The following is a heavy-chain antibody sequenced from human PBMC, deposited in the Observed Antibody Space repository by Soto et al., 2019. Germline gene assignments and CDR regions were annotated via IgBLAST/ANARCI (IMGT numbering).Heavy chain of an antibody. CDR2: IYYSGST. D-gene: IGHD2-2*01. CDR3: ARFVVVPAATDWDYFDY. CDR1: GGSISSSSYY. Sequence: QLQLQESGPGLVKPSETLSLTCTVSGGSISSSSYYWGWIRQPPGKGLEWIGSIYYSGSTYYNPSLKSRVTISVDTSKNQFSLKLSSVTAADTAVYYCARFVVVPAATDWDYFDYWGQGTLVTVSS. V-gene: IGHV4-39*01. J-gene: IGHJ4*02.